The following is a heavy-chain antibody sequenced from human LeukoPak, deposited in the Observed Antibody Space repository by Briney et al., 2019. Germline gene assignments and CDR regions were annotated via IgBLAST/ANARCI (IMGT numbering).Heavy chain of an antibody. J-gene: IGHJ4*02. CDR2: IRSKANSYAT. CDR1: GFTFSGSA. V-gene: IGHV3-73*01. CDR3: TRQWLGSSG. Sequence: GGSLRLSCAASGFTFSGSAMHWVRQASGKGLEWVGRIRSKANSYATAYAASVKGRFTISRDDSKNTAYLQMDSLKTEDTAVYYCTRQWLGSSGWGQGTLVTVSS. D-gene: IGHD6-19*01.